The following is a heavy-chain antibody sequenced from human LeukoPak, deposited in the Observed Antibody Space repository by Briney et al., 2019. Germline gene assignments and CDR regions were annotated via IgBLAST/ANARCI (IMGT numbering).Heavy chain of an antibody. J-gene: IGHJ4*02. CDR2: ISGSGGST. Sequence: GGSLRLSCAASGFTFSSYAMSWVRQAPGKGLEWVSAISGSGGSTYYADSVRGRFTISRDNSKNTLYLQMNSLRAEDTAVYYCAKGEEYSSSSGDYWGQGTLVTVSS. V-gene: IGHV3-23*01. CDR3: AKGEEYSSSSGDY. D-gene: IGHD6-6*01. CDR1: GFTFSSYA.